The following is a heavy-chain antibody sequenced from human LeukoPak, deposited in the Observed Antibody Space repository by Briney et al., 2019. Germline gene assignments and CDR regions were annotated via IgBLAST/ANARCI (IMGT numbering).Heavy chain of an antibody. D-gene: IGHD1-26*01. CDR2: IYYSGST. J-gene: IGHJ6*02. CDR1: GGSISSYY. V-gene: IGHV4-59*08. Sequence: SETLSLTCTVSGGSISSYYWGWIRQPPGKGLEWIGYIYYSGSTNYNPSLKSRVTISVDTSKNQFSLKLSSVTAADTAVYYCARHGGSYSYYYYGMDVWGQGTTVTVSS. CDR3: ARHGGSYSYYYYGMDV.